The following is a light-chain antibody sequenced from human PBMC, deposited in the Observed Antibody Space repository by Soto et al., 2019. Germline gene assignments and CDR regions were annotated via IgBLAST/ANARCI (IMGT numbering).Light chain of an antibody. V-gene: IGLV1-40*01. CDR3: QSYDSSQSGPVV. CDR2: GNS. J-gene: IGLJ2*01. CDR1: SSNIGAGYD. Sequence: QAVVTQPPSVSGAPGQRVTISCTGSSSNIGAGYDVHWYQQLPGTAPKLLIYGNSNRPSGVPDRFSGSKSGTSASLAITGLQAEDEADYYCQSYDSSQSGPVVFGGGTKLTVL.